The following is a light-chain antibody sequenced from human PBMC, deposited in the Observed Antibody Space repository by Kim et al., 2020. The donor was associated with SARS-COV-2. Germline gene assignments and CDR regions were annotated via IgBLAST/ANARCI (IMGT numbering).Light chain of an antibody. J-gene: IGLJ1*01. CDR2: KES. CDR3: QSADSSGTYPYV. CDR1: ALPKQY. V-gene: IGLV3-25*03. Sequence: PGQPARNTRSGDALPKQYAYWYQQKPGQAPVLVIYKESERPSGIPERFSGPSSGTTVTLTISGVQAEDEADYYCQSADSSGTYPYVFGTGTKVTVL.